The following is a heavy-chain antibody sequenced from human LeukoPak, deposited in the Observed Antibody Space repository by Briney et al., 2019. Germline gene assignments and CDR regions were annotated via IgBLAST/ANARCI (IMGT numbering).Heavy chain of an antibody. CDR1: DGSISTDY. CDR2: IYPSGST. J-gene: IGHJ4*02. V-gene: IGHV4-4*07. Sequence: PSETLSLTCTVSDGSISTDYWSWIRQPAGKGLEWIGRIYPSGSTNYNPSLRSRVTMSVDTSKNQFSLSLSSVTAADTAVYYCARGYGYFDYWGQGSLVTVSS. CDR3: ARGYGYFDY. D-gene: IGHD3-16*01.